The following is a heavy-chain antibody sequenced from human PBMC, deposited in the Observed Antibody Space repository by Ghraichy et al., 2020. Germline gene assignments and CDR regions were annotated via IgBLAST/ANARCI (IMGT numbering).Heavy chain of an antibody. CDR1: GFTFSSYA. Sequence: LTCAAFGFTFSSYAMTWVRQAPGKGLEWVSSISGSGSDRNYADSVKGRFTIHRDNSQNTLYLQMNSLTADDAALYYCAKNGKVWTAVTSRWDLWGQGTLVTVSS. CDR2: ISGSGSDR. V-gene: IGHV3-23*01. CDR3: AKNGKVWTAVTSRWDL. D-gene: IGHD2-21*02. J-gene: IGHJ5*02.